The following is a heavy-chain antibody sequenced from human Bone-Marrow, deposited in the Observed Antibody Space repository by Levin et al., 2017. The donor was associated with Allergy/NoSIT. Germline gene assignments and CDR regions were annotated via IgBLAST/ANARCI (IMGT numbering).Heavy chain of an antibody. V-gene: IGHV3-30*04. CDR3: AMSSAMMPGDCVPY. J-gene: IGHJ4*02. D-gene: IGHD2-21*01. CDR2: ISYDGRNQ. CDR1: GFSFTDYA. Sequence: SCIASGFSFTDYAMHWVRQAPGKGLEWVAVISYDGRNQYYADPMRGRFTISRDNYMNTLSLQMNSLRPEDTSVYFCAMSSAMMPGDCVPYWRQGTPVTVSS.